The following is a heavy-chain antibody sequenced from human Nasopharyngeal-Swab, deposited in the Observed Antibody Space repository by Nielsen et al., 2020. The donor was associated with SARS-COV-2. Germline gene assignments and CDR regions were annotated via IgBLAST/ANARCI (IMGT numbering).Heavy chain of an antibody. V-gene: IGHV3-21*01. D-gene: IGHD3-3*01. CDR3: ARDGLDYDFWSAYFMDV. Sequence: GESLKISCAASGFTFNNYNFNWVRQAPGKGLEWVSSISSSSSYIYYAESVKGRFTLSRDNAKNSLYLQMNSLRAEDTAVYYCARDGLDYDFWSAYFMDVWGQGTTVTVSS. J-gene: IGHJ6*02. CDR1: GFTFNNYN. CDR2: ISSSSSYI.